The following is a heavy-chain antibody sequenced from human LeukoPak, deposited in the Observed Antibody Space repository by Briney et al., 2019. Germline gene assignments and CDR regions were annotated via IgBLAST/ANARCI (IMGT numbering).Heavy chain of an antibody. CDR1: GFIFSSYA. CDR3: AKGETVTTTSFDY. Sequence: LLGGSLRLSCAASGFIFSSYAMRWVRQAPGKGLEWVSAISGSGGSTYYADSVKGRFTISRDNSKNTLYLQVNSLRAEDTAVYYCAKGETVTTTSFDYWGQGTLVTVSS. J-gene: IGHJ4*02. D-gene: IGHD4-17*01. CDR2: ISGSGGST. V-gene: IGHV3-23*01.